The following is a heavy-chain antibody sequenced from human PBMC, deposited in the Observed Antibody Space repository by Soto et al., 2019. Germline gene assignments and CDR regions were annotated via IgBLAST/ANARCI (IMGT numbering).Heavy chain of an antibody. CDR3: STWFDP. V-gene: IGHV1-69*02. CDR2: IIPMVDIV. Sequence: QVQLVQSGAEVKKPGSSVRVSCTASGGTFSSETISWVRQAPGQGLEWMGRIIPMVDIVNYAQRLQGRVTITADKSTSTVYMELSSLRSEDTAVYYCSTWFDPWGQGTLVTVSS. CDR1: GGTFSSET. J-gene: IGHJ5*02.